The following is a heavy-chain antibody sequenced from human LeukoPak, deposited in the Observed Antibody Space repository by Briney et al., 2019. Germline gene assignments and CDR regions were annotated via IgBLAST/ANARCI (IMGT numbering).Heavy chain of an antibody. CDR3: ASTFSSSPGAFDY. D-gene: IGHD6-6*01. J-gene: IGHJ4*02. V-gene: IGHV1-69*05. Sequence: SVKVSCKASGGTFSSYAISWVRPAPGQGLEWMGGIIPIFGTANYAQKFQGRVTITTDESTSTAYMELSSLRSEDTAVYYCASTFSSSPGAFDYWGQGTLVTVSS. CDR1: GGTFSSYA. CDR2: IIPIFGTA.